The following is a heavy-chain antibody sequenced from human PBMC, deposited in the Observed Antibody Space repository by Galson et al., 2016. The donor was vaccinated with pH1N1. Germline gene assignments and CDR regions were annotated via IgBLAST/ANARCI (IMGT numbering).Heavy chain of an antibody. CDR3: ARDRTRRGALPGNFFDS. Sequence: SLRLSCAASGFTFIGYTMNWVRQAPGKGPEWLSYISSRGTTISYADSVKGRFTISRDNARNSLFLYMNNLRSDDTAIYYCARDRTRRGALPGNFFDSWGQGTLVTVSS. CDR2: ISSRGTTI. V-gene: IGHV3-48*01. D-gene: IGHD1-14*01. CDR1: GFTFIGYT. J-gene: IGHJ4*02.